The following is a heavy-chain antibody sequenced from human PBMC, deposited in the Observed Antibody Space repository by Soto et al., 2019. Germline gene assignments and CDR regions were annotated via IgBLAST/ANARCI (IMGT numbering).Heavy chain of an antibody. V-gene: IGHV4-39*01. Sequence: QLQLQESGPGLVKPSETLSLTCTVSGGSISSGSYYWGWVRQPPGRGLEWIGRIYFGGSAYYNPSLKSRVTISVDTSKNPFSLNLDSVTAADTAVYYCARHLNGVLLDYWGQGTLVTVSS. CDR2: IYFGGSA. D-gene: IGHD3-10*01. CDR3: ARHLNGVLLDY. CDR1: GGSISSGSYY. J-gene: IGHJ4*02.